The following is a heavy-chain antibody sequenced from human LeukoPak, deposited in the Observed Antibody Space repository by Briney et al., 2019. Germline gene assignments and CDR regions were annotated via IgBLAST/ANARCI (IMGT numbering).Heavy chain of an antibody. J-gene: IGHJ4*02. CDR2: IYYSGST. D-gene: IGHD5-18*01. CDR3: ARRPVRQLWFRGAFDY. CDR1: GDSISTLRYY. Sequence: SETLSLTCTVSGDSISTLRYYWGWLRQSPGKGLEWIGSIYYSGSTYYNPSLKSRVTISVDTSKNQFSLKLSSVTAADTAVYYCARRPVRQLWFRGAFDYWGQGTLVTVSS. V-gene: IGHV4-39*01.